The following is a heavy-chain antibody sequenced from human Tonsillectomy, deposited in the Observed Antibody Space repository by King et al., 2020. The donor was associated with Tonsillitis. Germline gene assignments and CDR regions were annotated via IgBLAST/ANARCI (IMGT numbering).Heavy chain of an antibody. V-gene: IGHV3-9*01. Sequence: VQLVESGGGLVQPGRSLRLSCVASGFTFDAYAMHWVRQAPGKGLEWVSGISWNGGSIGYADSVKGRFNISRDNAKNSLYLQMNILRSEDTALYYCAKEGDVWGQGTTVTVSS. CDR3: AKEGDV. J-gene: IGHJ6*02. CDR1: GFTFDAYA. CDR2: ISWNGGSI.